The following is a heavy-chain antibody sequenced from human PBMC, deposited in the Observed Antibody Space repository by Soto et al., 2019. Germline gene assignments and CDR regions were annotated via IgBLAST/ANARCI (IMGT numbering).Heavy chain of an antibody. Sequence: QIPLVQSGAEVKKPGASVKVSCKASGYTFISYGISWVRQAPGQGLEWIGWISAYNVNTKYAQKFQGRVTVTTDSSTTTAYMELRSLRSDDTAVYYCAREDCSGTCRYPGDIWGQGTLVTVSS. J-gene: IGHJ3*02. CDR3: AREDCSGTCRYPGDI. D-gene: IGHD2-2*01. CDR2: ISAYNVNT. V-gene: IGHV1-18*01. CDR1: GYTFISYG.